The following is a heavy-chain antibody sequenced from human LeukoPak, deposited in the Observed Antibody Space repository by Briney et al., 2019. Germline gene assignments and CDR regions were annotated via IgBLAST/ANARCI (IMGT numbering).Heavy chain of an antibody. J-gene: IGHJ4*02. D-gene: IGHD4-17*01. V-gene: IGHV3-30-3*01. Sequence: GGSLRLPCAASGFTFSSYAMHWVRQAPGKGLEWEAVISYDGSNKYYADSVKGRFTISRDNSKNTLYLQMNSLRAEDTAVYYCARDRDYAFDYWGQGTLVTVSS. CDR1: GFTFSSYA. CDR3: ARDRDYAFDY. CDR2: ISYDGSNK.